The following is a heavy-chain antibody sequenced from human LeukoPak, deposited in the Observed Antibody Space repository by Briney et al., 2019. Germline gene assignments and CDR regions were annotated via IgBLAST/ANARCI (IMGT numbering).Heavy chain of an antibody. J-gene: IGHJ4*02. CDR3: ARDMSPGPLLRSVPAAPGGFDY. Sequence: GGSLRLSCAASGFTFSSYSMNWVRQAPGKGLEWVSSICSSSSYIYYADSVKGRFTISRDNAKNSLYLQMNSLRAEDTAVYYCARDMSPGPLLRSVPAAPGGFDYWGQGTLVTVSS. D-gene: IGHD2-2*01. CDR2: ICSSSSYI. CDR1: GFTFSSYS. V-gene: IGHV3-21*01.